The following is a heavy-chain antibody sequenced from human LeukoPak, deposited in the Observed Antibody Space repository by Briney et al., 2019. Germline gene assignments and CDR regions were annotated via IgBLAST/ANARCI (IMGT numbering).Heavy chain of an antibody. Sequence: GGSLRLSCAASGFTFSSYEMNWVRQAPGKGLEWVSYISSSGSTIYYADSVKGRFTISRDNAKNSLYLQMNSLRAEDTAVYYCARMFDWNMGLDYWGQGTLVTVSS. J-gene: IGHJ4*02. CDR2: ISSSGSTI. CDR3: ARMFDWNMGLDY. CDR1: GFTFSSYE. D-gene: IGHD1/OR15-1a*01. V-gene: IGHV3-48*03.